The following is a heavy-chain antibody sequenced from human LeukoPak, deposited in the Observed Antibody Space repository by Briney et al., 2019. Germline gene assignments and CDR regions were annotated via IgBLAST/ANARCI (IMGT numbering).Heavy chain of an antibody. J-gene: IGHJ1*01. CDR3: AVSTAAGTLQH. D-gene: IGHD6-13*01. Sequence: LETLSLTCTVSGGSISSYYWSWIRQPAGKGLEWIGRIYTSGSTNYNPSLKSRVTMSVDTSKNQFSLKLSSVTAADTAVYYCAVSTAAGTLQHWGQGTLVTVSS. V-gene: IGHV4-4*07. CDR2: IYTSGST. CDR1: GGSISSYY.